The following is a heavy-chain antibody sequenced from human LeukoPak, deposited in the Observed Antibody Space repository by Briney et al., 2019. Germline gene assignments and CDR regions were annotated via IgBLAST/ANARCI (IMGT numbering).Heavy chain of an antibody. Sequence: GESLQISCKGSGYSFTSYWIGRVRQMPGKGVVWMGVIYPGDSDTRYSPSFQGQVTISADKSISTAYLQWSSLKASDTAMYYSARHFGGSWNDPNFTPYYFDYWGQGTLVTVSS. CDR1: GYSFTSYW. J-gene: IGHJ4*02. D-gene: IGHD1-1*01. CDR3: ARHFGGSWNDPNFTPYYFDY. V-gene: IGHV5-51*01. CDR2: IYPGDSDT.